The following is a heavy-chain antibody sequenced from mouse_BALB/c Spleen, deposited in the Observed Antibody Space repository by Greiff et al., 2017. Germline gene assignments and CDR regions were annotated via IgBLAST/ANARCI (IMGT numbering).Heavy chain of an antibody. CDR1: GFTFSSYA. J-gene: IGHJ4*01. V-gene: IGHV5-9-3*01. CDR3: ARRGVVAPDAMDY. Sequence: EVQGVESGGGLVKPGGSLKLSCAASGFTFSSYAMSWVRQTPEKRLEWVATISSGGSYTYYPDSVKGRFTISRDNAKNTLYLQMSSLRSEDTAMYYCARRGVVAPDAMDYWGQGTSVTVSS. CDR2: ISSGGSYT. D-gene: IGHD1-1*01.